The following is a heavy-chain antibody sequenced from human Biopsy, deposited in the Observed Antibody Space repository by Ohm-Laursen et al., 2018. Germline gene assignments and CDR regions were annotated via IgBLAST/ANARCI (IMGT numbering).Heavy chain of an antibody. CDR1: RFTFNNYA. J-gene: IGHJ4*02. Sequence: SLRLSCAASRFTFNNYATHWVRQAPGKGLEWASTISANGVTTFYADSVKGRFTISRDGSSDTLYLQMHSLRADDTALYYCAKGGYCSATSCNMDVDYWGQGALVTVSS. CDR3: AKGGYCSATSCNMDVDY. D-gene: IGHD2-2*02. CDR2: ISANGVTT. V-gene: IGHV3-23*01.